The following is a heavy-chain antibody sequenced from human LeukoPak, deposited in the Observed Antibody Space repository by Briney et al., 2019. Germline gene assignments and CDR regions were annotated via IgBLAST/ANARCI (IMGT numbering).Heavy chain of an antibody. CDR2: IYTSGST. CDR1: GGSINNYY. V-gene: IGHV4-4*07. J-gene: IGHJ4*02. CDR3: ARGVTTYSSFDY. Sequence: SETLSLTCTVSGGSINNYYWSWIRQPAGKGLEWIGRIYTSGSTNYNPSLKSRVTISVDTSKNQFSLKLSSVTAADTAVYYCARGVTTYSSFDYWGQGTLVTVSS. D-gene: IGHD4-11*01.